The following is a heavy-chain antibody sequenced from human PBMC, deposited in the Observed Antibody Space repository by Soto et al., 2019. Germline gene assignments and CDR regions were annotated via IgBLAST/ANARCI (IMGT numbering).Heavy chain of an antibody. Sequence: SETLSLTCTVSGGSISSSSYYWGWIRQPPGKGLEWIGSIYYSGSTYYNPSLKSRVTISVDTSKNQFSLKLSSVTAADMAVYYCARQKPAPGGTSVSGPDYWGQRTPVTVAS. D-gene: IGHD2-2*01. CDR1: GGSISSSSYY. V-gene: IGHV4-39*01. J-gene: IGHJ4*02. CDR2: IYYSGST. CDR3: ARQKPAPGGTSVSGPDY.